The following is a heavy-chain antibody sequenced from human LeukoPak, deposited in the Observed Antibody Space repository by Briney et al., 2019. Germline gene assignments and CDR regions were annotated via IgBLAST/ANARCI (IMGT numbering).Heavy chain of an antibody. J-gene: IGHJ4*02. CDR3: ARGSPRGYCSSTSCYPFFDY. Sequence: GASVKVSCKASGYTFTAYYMHWVRQAPRQGLEWMGWINPNSGGTNFARKFQGRVTMTRDTSISTAYMELSRLRSDDTAVYNCARGSPRGYCSSTSCYPFFDYWGQGTLVTVSS. D-gene: IGHD2-2*01. V-gene: IGHV1-2*02. CDR1: GYTFTAYY. CDR2: INPNSGGT.